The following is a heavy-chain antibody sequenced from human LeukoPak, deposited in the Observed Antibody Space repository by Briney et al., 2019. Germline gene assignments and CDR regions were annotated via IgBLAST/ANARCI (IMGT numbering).Heavy chain of an antibody. D-gene: IGHD2-2*01. CDR2: VRPDGSET. Sequence: GGSLRLSCAGSGFSFSNYWMSWVRQAPGKGLEWVANVRPDGSETQYVDSVKGRFTVSRDNSENSLYLRMSSLRAEDTAVYYCATTTRSSSWDYWGQGTLVTVSS. CDR3: ATTTRSSSWDY. J-gene: IGHJ4*02. V-gene: IGHV3-7*01. CDR1: GFSFSNYW.